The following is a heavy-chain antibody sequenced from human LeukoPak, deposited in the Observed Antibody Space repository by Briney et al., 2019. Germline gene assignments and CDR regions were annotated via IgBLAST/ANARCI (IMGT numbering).Heavy chain of an antibody. J-gene: IGHJ1*01. CDR3: ARDTYYYDSSGYQH. D-gene: IGHD3-22*01. V-gene: IGHV1-2*02. CDR2: INPNSGGT. CDR1: GYTFTGYY. Sequence: ASVKVSCKASGYTFTGYYMHWVRQAPGQGLEWMGWINPNSGGTNYAQKFQGRVTMTRDTSISTAYMELSRLRSDDTAVYYCARDTYYYDSSGYQHWGQGTLVTVSS.